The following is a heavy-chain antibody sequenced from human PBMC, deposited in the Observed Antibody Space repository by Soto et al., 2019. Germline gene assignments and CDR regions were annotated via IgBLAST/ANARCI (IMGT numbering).Heavy chain of an antibody. D-gene: IGHD3-22*01. CDR2: ISGSGGST. CDR3: AKDPSYYDSSGLCDY. V-gene: IGHV3-23*01. CDR1: GFTFSSYA. Sequence: PGGSLRLSCAASGFTFSSYAMSWVRQAPGKGLEWVSAISGSGGSTYYADSVKGRFTISRDNSKNTLYLQMNSLRAEDTAVYYCAKDPSYYDSSGLCDYWGQGTLVTVSS. J-gene: IGHJ4*02.